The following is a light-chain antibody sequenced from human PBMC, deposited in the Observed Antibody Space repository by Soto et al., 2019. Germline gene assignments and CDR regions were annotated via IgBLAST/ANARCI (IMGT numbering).Light chain of an antibody. J-gene: IGKJ1*01. CDR1: QSLSSN. V-gene: IGKV3-15*01. CDR2: GAS. Sequence: EIVMTQSPATLSVSPGETATLSCRASQSLSSNLAWYQQKPGQAPRLLIHGASTRATGIPARFSGSGSGTEFTLTISSLQSDDFATYYCQQYNGYTWMFGQGTKVDIK. CDR3: QQYNGYTWM.